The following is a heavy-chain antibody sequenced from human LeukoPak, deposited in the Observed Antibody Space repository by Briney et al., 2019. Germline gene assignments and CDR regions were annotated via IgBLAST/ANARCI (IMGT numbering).Heavy chain of an antibody. CDR1: GFTFSSYA. J-gene: IGHJ4*02. CDR2: ISYDGSNK. V-gene: IGHV3-30-3*01. Sequence: GGSLRLSCAASGFTFSSYAMHWVRQAPGEGLEWVAVISYDGSNKYYADSVKGRFTISRDNSKNTLYLQMNSLRAEDTAVYYCARDGGDSSGWYERRLDYWGQGTLVTVSS. CDR3: ARDGGDSSGWYERRLDY. D-gene: IGHD6-19*01.